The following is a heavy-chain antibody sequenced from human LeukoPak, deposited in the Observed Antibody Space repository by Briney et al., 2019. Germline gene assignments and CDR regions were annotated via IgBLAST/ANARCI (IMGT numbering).Heavy chain of an antibody. CDR3: ARSTYYYDSSGYY. V-gene: IGHV4-59*01. CDR1: GGSISSYY. D-gene: IGHD3-22*01. CDR2: IYYSGST. J-gene: IGHJ4*02. Sequence: PSETLSLTCTVSGGSISSYYWSWIRQPPGKGLEWIGYIYYSGSTNYNPSLKSRVTISVDTSNNQFSLKLSSVTAADTAVYYCARSTYYYDSSGYYLSQGTLVTVSS.